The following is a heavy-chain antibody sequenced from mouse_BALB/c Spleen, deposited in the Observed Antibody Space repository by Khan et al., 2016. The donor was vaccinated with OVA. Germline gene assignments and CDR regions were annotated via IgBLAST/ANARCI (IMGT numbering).Heavy chain of an antibody. J-gene: IGHJ3*01. Sequence: QVQLQQPGPELVRPGASVKISCKGSDYTFTDYSMHWVQQSHAQSLEWIGAVSPYYGNTNYNQKFKGKAIMTVDKSSSTAYMELARLTSEDSAICYSARYYGYSLFAYWGQGTLVTVSA. V-gene: IGHV1S137*01. CDR2: VSPYYGNT. D-gene: IGHD2-3*01. CDR3: ARYYGYSLFAY. CDR1: DYTFTDYS.